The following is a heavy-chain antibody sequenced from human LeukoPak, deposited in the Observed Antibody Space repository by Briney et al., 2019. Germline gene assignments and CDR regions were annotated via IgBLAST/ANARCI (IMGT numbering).Heavy chain of an antibody. Sequence: ASVKASCKASGYTFTNYVLHWLRQGPGQGLEWMGWINPNSGGTNNAQNFQGRVTMTRDTSIGTAYLELSRLTSDDTAVYYCARAEFCAPNCYYYFYYWGQGTLVTVSS. D-gene: IGHD2-21*02. CDR1: GYTFTNYV. CDR2: INPNSGGT. J-gene: IGHJ4*02. V-gene: IGHV1-2*02. CDR3: ARAEFCAPNCYYYFYY.